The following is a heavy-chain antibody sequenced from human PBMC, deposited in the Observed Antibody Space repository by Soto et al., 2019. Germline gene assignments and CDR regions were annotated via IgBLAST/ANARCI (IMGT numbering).Heavy chain of an antibody. CDR2: ITSTGNHI. CDR3: ARDFGALGAFT. Sequence: PGGSLRLSCASSGFIFNEYDMAWVRQAAGKGLEWIAYITSTGNHIYYADSVKGRFTISRDNGKNSVYLQMNSLRGEDTALYYCARDFGALGAFTWGQGTTVTVSS. V-gene: IGHV3-48*03. J-gene: IGHJ6*02. D-gene: IGHD1-26*01. CDR1: GFIFNEYD.